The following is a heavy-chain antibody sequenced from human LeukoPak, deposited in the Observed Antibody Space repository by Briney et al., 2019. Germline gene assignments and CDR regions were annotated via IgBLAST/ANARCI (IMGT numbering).Heavy chain of an antibody. CDR3: AKTADTYGQMGFDC. J-gene: IGHJ4*02. V-gene: IGHV3-53*01. CDR2: IYSGGST. D-gene: IGHD2-8*01. Sequence: GGSLRLSCAASGFTVSSNYMSWVRQAPGKGLEWVSVIYSGGSTYYADSVKGRFTISRDKSKNTLYLQMNSLRAEDTAVYYCAKTADTYGQMGFDCWGQETLVTVSA. CDR1: GFTVSSNY.